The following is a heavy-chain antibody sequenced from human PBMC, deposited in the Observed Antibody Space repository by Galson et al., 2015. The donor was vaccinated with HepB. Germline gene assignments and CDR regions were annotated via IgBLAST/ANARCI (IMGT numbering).Heavy chain of an antibody. CDR3: ARDEPLGELSVSNY. V-gene: IGHV3-33*01. J-gene: IGHJ4*02. Sequence: SLRLSCAASGFIFRSYGMHWVRQAPGKGLEWVALIWYDGSNKYYADSVKGRFTISRDNSKNTLYLQMNSLRAEDTAVYYCARDEPLGELSVSNYWGQGTLVTVPP. D-gene: IGHD3-16*02. CDR1: GFIFRSYG. CDR2: IWYDGSNK.